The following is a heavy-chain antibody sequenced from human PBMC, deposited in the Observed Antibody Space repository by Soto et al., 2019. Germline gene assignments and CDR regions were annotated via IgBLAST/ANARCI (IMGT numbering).Heavy chain of an antibody. CDR1: GFTFSSYA. CDR3: AKRQVMGVQDIVVVPAARGYYYYYMDV. J-gene: IGHJ6*03. CDR2: ISGSGGST. Sequence: GGSLRLSCAASGFTFSSYAMSWVRQAPGKGLEWVSAISGSGGSTYYADSVKGRFTISRDNSKNTLYLQMNSLRAEDTAVYYCAKRQVMGVQDIVVVPAARGYYYYYMDVWGKGTTVTVSS. D-gene: IGHD2-2*01. V-gene: IGHV3-23*01.